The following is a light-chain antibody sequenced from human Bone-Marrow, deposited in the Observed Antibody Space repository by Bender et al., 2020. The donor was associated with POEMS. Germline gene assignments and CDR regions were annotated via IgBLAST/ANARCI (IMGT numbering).Light chain of an antibody. J-gene: IGLJ3*02. CDR1: STDIGNYNY. Sequence: QSALTQPRSVSGSPGQSVTIACTGTSTDIGNYNYVSWYRQNPGQAPKVIIFDVSKRPSGVPDRFSGSKSGNTASLTISGLRAEDEAIYFCVAWDASLNGWVFGGGTKLTVL. CDR3: VAWDASLNGWV. V-gene: IGLV2-11*01. CDR2: DVS.